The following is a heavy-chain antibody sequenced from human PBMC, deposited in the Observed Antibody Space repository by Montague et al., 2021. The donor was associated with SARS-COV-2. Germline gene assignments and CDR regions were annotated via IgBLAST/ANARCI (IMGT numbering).Heavy chain of an antibody. J-gene: IGHJ4*02. D-gene: IGHD2-8*02. V-gene: IGHV3-74*01. CDR1: GFTLSSYW. CDR2: IHYDGSST. CDR3: ARAYYTGLYPFDY. Sequence: SLRLSCAASGFTLSSYWMYWVRQAPGKGLVWISRIHYDGSSTNYADFVKGRFTISRDTAKNTLYLQMNSLRAEDTAVYYCARAYYTGLYPFDYWGQGTLVTVSS.